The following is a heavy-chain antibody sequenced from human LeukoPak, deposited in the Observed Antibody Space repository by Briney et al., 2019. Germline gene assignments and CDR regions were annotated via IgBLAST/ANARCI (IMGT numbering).Heavy chain of an antibody. J-gene: IGHJ4*02. CDR1: GFTLSDYY. D-gene: IGHD3-9*01. CDR3: ARGSPYYDILTGYFWD. CDR2: ISSSGSTI. V-gene: IGHV3-11*04. Sequence: GGSLRLSCAASGFTLSDYYTSWIRQAPGKGLEWVSYISSSGSTIYYADSVKGRFTISRDNAKNSLYLQMNSLRAEDTAVYYCARGSPYYDILTGYFWDWGQGTLVTVSS.